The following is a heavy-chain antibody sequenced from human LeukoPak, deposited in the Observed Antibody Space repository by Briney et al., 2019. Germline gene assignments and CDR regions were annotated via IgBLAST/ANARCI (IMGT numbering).Heavy chain of an antibody. D-gene: IGHD6-25*01. J-gene: IGHJ4*02. V-gene: IGHV3-15*01. CDR3: TTRRQDGC. Sequence: GGSLRLSCVASGFTFSDAWMSWVRQAPGKGLEWVGRIKSKIDGGTIDYGAPVKGRFTISRDDSRDTLYLQMNSLKTEDTAVYYCTTRRQDGCWGQGTLVTVS. CDR1: GFTFSDAW. CDR2: IKSKIDGGTI.